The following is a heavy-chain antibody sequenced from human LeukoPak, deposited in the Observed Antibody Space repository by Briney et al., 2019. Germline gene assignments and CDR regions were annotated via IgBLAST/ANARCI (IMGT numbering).Heavy chain of an antibody. V-gene: IGHV1-2*02. CDR1: GYTFTDYY. J-gene: IGHJ4*02. CDR3: ARPFIETPSLGALDY. D-gene: IGHD4-23*01. CDR2: INPDSGGT. Sequence: ASVKVSCKASGYTFTDYYMHWVRQAPGQGLEWMGWINPDSGGTNYAQNFQGRVTMTRDTSISTAYMELSRLRSDNTAVYYCARPFIETPSLGALDYWGQGTLVTVSS.